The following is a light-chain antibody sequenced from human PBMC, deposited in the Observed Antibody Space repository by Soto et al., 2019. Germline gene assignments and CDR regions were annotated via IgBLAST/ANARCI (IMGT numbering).Light chain of an antibody. V-gene: IGKV3-15*01. CDR3: QQYNKWPYT. J-gene: IGKJ2*01. CDR2: GAS. CDR1: QSVGRN. Sequence: DIVMTQSLATLSVSPGETAALSCRAGQSVGRNFAWYQQKPGQAPRLLIYGASTRATDIPARFRGSGSGTEFTLTIRSLQSEDFAIYYCQQYNKWPYTFGQGTKLEIK.